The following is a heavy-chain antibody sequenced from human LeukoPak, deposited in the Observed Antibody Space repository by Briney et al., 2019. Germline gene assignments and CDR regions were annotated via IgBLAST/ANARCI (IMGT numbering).Heavy chain of an antibody. CDR1: GFTFSSYS. Sequence: GGSLRLSCAASGFTFSSYSMNWVRQAPGKGLEWVSSISSSSSYIYYADSVKGRFTISRDNAKNSLYLQMNSLRAEDTAVYYCTAPGPGSSGYYYYGMDVWGKGTTVTVSS. D-gene: IGHD6-13*01. J-gene: IGHJ6*04. CDR2: ISSSSSYI. CDR3: TAPGPGSSGYYYYGMDV. V-gene: IGHV3-21*01.